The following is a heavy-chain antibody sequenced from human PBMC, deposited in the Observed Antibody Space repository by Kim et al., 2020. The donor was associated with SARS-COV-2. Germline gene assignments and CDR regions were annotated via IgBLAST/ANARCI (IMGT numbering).Heavy chain of an antibody. J-gene: IGHJ4*02. CDR3: TITGDRGY. V-gene: IGHV3-73*01. Sequence: ATAYAASVKGRFTISRDDSKNTAHLQMDRLKTDDTAVYYCTITGDRGYWGQGSLVTVSS. CDR2: AT. D-gene: IGHD7-27*01.